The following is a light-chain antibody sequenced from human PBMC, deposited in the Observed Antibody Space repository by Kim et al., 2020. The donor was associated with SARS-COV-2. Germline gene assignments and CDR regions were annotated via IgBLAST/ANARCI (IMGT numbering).Light chain of an antibody. CDR2: DTS. J-gene: IGKJ1*01. CDR1: QSISIW. CDR3: QQYNCYHK. V-gene: IGKV1-5*01. Sequence: DIQMTQSPSTLSASVGDRVTITCRASQSISIWLTWYQQKPGKAPKLLIYDTSSLESGVPSRFSGSGSGTEFTLTISSLQPDDFATYNDQQYNCYHKFGQGTKVDIK.